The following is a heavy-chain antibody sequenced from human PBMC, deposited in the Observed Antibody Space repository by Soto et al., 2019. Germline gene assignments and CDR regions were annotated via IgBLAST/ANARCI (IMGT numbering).Heavy chain of an antibody. CDR1: SGSISSSNW. J-gene: IGHJ3*02. D-gene: IGHD6-13*01. CDR3: ARGSEQLVFRGAFDI. Sequence: SETLSLTCAVSSGSISSSNWWSWVRQPPGKGLEWIGEIYHSGSTNYNPSLKSRVTISVDKSKNQFSLKLSSVTAADTAVYYCARGSEQLVFRGAFDIWGQGTMVTVSS. CDR2: IYHSGST. V-gene: IGHV4-4*02.